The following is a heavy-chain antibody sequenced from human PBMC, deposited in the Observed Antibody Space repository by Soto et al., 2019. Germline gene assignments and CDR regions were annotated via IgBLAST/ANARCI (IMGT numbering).Heavy chain of an antibody. V-gene: IGHV1-8*01. CDR2: MNPNSGNT. CDR3: ARAGLPPRYYHSYGMDV. D-gene: IGHD3-10*01. J-gene: IGHJ6*02. Sequence: GASVKVSCKASGYTFTSYDINWVRQATGQGLEWMGWMNPNSGNTGYAQKFQGRVTMTRNTSISTAYMELSSLRSEDTAVYYCARAGLPPRYYHSYGMDVWGQGTTVTVSS. CDR1: GYTFTSYD.